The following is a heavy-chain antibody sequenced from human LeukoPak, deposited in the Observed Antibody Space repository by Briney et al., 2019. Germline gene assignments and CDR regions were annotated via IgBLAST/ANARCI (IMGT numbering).Heavy chain of an antibody. V-gene: IGHV4-39*01. J-gene: IGHJ5*02. CDR3: AKPSRGYCSGGSCYRSRRWFDP. Sequence: SETLSLTCNVSGVSISSSSYYWGWIRQPPGKGLEWIGSIYSSGSTCYNSSLKSRVTISIDTSRNQVPLKLSSVTAADTAVYYCAKPSRGYCSGGSCYRSRRWFDPWGQGTLVTVSS. CDR2: IYSSGST. D-gene: IGHD2-15*01. CDR1: GVSISSSSYY.